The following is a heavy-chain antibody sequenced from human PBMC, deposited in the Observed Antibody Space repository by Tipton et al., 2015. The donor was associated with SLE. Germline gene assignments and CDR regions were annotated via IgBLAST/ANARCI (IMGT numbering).Heavy chain of an antibody. CDR1: GGSISSHY. CDR2: IKQDGSEK. V-gene: IGHV3-7*03. J-gene: IGHJ4*02. Sequence: LSLTCTVSGGSISSHYWSWIRQAPGKGLEWVANIKQDGSEKYYVDSVKGRFTISRDNAKNSLYLQMNSLRAEDTAVYYCAIVGTGTLDYWGQGTLVTVSS. CDR3: AIVGTGTLDY. D-gene: IGHD1-1*01.